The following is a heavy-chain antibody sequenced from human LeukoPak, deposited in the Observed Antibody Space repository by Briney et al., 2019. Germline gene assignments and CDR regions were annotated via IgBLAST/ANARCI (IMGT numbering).Heavy chain of an antibody. Sequence: SETLSLTCAVYGGSFSGYYWSWIRQPPGKGLEWIGEINHSGSTNYNPSLKSRVTISVDTSKNQFSLKLSSVTAADTAVYYCARGRWYGGNPMGYWGQGTLVTVSS. J-gene: IGHJ4*02. CDR2: INHSGST. CDR3: ARGRWYGGNPMGY. V-gene: IGHV4-34*01. D-gene: IGHD4-23*01. CDR1: GGSFSGYY.